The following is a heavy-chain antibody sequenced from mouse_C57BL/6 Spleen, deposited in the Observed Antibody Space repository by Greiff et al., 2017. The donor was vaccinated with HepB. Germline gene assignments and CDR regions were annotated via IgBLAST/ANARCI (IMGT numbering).Heavy chain of an antibody. CDR2: INYDGSST. Sequence: VQLMESEGGLVQPGSSMKLSCTASGFTFSDYYMAWVRQVPEKGLEWVANINYDGSSTYYLDSLKSRFIISRDNAKNILYLQMSSLKSEDTATYYCAREDWEGARMDYWGQGTSVTVSS. J-gene: IGHJ4*01. CDR1: GFTFSDYY. D-gene: IGHD4-1*01. V-gene: IGHV5-16*01. CDR3: AREDWEGARMDY.